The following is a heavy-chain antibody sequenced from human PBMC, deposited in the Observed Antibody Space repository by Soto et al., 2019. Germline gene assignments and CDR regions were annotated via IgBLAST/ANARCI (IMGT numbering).Heavy chain of an antibody. Sequence: SETLSLTCTVSGGSISSSSYYWGWIRQPPGKGLQWIGSIYYSGSTYYNPSLKSRVTISVDTSKNQFSLKLSSVTAADTAVYYCARQGLGSGYDVQRRDYYYYGMDVWGQGTTVTAP. V-gene: IGHV4-39*01. CDR2: IYYSGST. J-gene: IGHJ6*02. D-gene: IGHD5-12*01. CDR1: GGSISSSSYY. CDR3: ARQGLGSGYDVQRRDYYYYGMDV.